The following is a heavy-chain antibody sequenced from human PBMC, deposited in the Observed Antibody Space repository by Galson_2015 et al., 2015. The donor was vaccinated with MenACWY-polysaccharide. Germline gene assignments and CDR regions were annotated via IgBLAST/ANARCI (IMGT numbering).Heavy chain of an antibody. D-gene: IGHD5-18*01. J-gene: IGHJ4*02. CDR3: ARVRWGHSYGYFNIDQ. Sequence: LSLTCGVSGGSFSGYYWGWIRQSPGKGLEWIGEINQSGIANYNPSLKSRATISIETSKNQVSLKVTSLTAADTAVYYCARVRWGHSYGYFNIDQWGQGTLVTVSP. V-gene: IGHV4-34*01. CDR2: INQSGIA. CDR1: GGSFSGYY.